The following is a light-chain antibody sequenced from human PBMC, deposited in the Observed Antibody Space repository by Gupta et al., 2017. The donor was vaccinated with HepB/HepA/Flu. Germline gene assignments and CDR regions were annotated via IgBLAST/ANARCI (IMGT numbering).Light chain of an antibody. CDR2: QDI. J-gene: IGLJ2*01. CDR3: KAWDSSTEV. CDR1: NSGDKY. Sequence: SYELTQPSSVSVSPGTTASHNCSGDNSGDKYTCWYQQKAAQSPVLVIYQDIKRPSGNRERFSGSNSGNTVTLTISGTQDMDEAAYFCKAWDSSTEVFGGGTKLTVL. V-gene: IGLV3-1*01.